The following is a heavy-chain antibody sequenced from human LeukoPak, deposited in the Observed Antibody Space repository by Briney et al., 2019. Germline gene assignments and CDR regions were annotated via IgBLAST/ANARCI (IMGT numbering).Heavy chain of an antibody. CDR2: IYYSGST. Sequence: PSETLSLTCTVSGGSISSSSYYWGWIRQPPGKGLEWIGSIYYSGSTYYNPSLKSRVTISVDTSKNQFSLKLSSVTAADTAVYYCARGRGDIPLRFWFDPWGQGTLVTVSS. CDR3: ARGRGDIPLRFWFDP. J-gene: IGHJ5*02. CDR1: GGSISSSSYY. D-gene: IGHD2-15*01. V-gene: IGHV4-39*07.